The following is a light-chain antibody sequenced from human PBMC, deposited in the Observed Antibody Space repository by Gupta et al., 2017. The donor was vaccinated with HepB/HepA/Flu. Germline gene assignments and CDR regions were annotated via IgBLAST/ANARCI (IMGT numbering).Light chain of an antibody. V-gene: IGLV1-47*01. Sequence: QSVLTQPPSASATPGQRVTISCSGSTSNIGSNFVSWYQQVPGPAPKLLIYRNNKRPSGGTDRGPGSRSGTSASVSISVLPADYEDEYYCEEWEYTRSVTNWVFGGGTKVTV. CDR2: RNN. CDR3: EEWEYTRSVTNWV. CDR1: TSNIGSNF. J-gene: IGLJ3*02.